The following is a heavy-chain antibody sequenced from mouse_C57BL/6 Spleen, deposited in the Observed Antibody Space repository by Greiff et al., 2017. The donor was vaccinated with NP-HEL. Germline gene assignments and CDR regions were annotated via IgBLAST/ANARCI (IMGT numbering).Heavy chain of an antibody. Sequence: VQLQQPGAELVKPGASVKLSCKASGYTFTSYWMQWVKQRPGQGLEWIGEIDPSDSYTNYNQKFKGKATLTVDTSSSTAYMQLSSLTSEDSAVYYCARGGDGSSLYWYFDVWGTGTTVTVSS. J-gene: IGHJ1*03. D-gene: IGHD1-1*01. CDR2: IDPSDSYT. CDR3: ARGGDGSSLYWYFDV. V-gene: IGHV1-50*01. CDR1: GYTFTSYW.